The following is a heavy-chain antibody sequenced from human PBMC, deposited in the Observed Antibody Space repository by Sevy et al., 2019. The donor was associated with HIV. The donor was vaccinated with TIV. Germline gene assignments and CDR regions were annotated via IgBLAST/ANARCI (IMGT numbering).Heavy chain of an antibody. CDR2: IYYNGHT. V-gene: IGHV4-39*02. D-gene: IGHD5-12*01. CDR3: AREAGGYDYDYGMDV. Sequence: SETLSLTCSFSGGTIVSSGHYWGWIRQTPGKGLEWIGSIYYNGHTFYTPSLKSRLTISIDTSKNQFSLTLSSVTVADTAVYFCAREAGGYDYDYGMDVWGQGTTVTVSS. J-gene: IGHJ6*02. CDR1: GGTIVSSGHY.